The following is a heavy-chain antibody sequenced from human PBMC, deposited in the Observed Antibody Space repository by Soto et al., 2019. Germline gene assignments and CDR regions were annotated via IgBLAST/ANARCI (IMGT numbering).Heavy chain of an antibody. D-gene: IGHD1-1*01. V-gene: IGHV1-69*01. CDR2: IIPKLGSA. J-gene: IGHJ4*02. Sequence: QVQLVQSGAEVKEPGSSVKVSCKASGGGNLRDYRTTWVRRAPGQGLEWMGGIIPKLGSANYAQNFQVRVTVTADESTNPVYMELRSLRPDDTAVYYCARGGHGYNFGAVYWGQGTPVTVSS. CDR3: ARGGHGYNFGAVY. CDR1: GGGNLRDYR.